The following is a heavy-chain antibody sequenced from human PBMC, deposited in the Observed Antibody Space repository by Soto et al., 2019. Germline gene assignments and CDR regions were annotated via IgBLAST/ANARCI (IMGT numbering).Heavy chain of an antibody. CDR1: GFTFSSYA. CDR3: AKGGYCSGGSCTYYYYGMDV. D-gene: IGHD2-15*01. V-gene: IGHV3-23*01. J-gene: IGHJ6*02. CDR2: ISGSGGST. Sequence: GGALRVSCAASGFTFSSYAMSWVRQAPGKGLEWVSAISGSGGSTYYADSVKGRFTISRDNSKNTLYLQMNSLRAEDTAVYYCAKGGYCSGGSCTYYYYGMDVWGQGTTVTVSS.